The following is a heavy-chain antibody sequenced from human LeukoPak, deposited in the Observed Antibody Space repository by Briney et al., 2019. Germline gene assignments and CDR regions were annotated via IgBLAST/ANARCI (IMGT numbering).Heavy chain of an antibody. Sequence: PGGSLRLTCAASGFTFSSYSMNWVRQAPGKGLEWVSSISSSSSYIYYADSVKGRFTISRDNAKNSLYLQMNSLRAEDTAVYHCARDADDSSGYSNFDYWGQGTLVTVSS. V-gene: IGHV3-21*01. D-gene: IGHD3-22*01. CDR2: ISSSSSYI. CDR3: ARDADDSSGYSNFDY. J-gene: IGHJ4*02. CDR1: GFTFSSYS.